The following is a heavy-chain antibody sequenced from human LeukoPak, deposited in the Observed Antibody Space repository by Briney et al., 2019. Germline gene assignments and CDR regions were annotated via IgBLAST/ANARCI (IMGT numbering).Heavy chain of an antibody. V-gene: IGHV1-69*01. CDR1: GGTFSSYA. CDR2: INPIFGTA. Sequence: SVKVSCKASGGTFSSYAISWVRQAPGQGLEWMGGINPIFGTANYAQKFQGRVTITADESTSTAYMELSSLRSEDTAVYYCARGSPRFSGWYVPVGYWGQGTLVTVSS. J-gene: IGHJ4*02. D-gene: IGHD6-19*01. CDR3: ARGSPRFSGWYVPVGY.